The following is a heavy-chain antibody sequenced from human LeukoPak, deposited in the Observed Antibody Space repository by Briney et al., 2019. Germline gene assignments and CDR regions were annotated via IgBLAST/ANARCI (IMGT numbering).Heavy chain of an antibody. V-gene: IGHV4-4*07. Sequence: PSETLSLTCTVSGGSISSYYWSWIRQPAGKGLEWIGRIYTSGSTNYNPSLKSRVTMSVDTSKNQFSLKLSSVTAADTAVYYCASAGGYGDYGDAFDIWGQGPMVTLSS. CDR2: IYTSGST. J-gene: IGHJ3*02. CDR3: ASAGGYGDYGDAFDI. D-gene: IGHD4-17*01. CDR1: GGSISSYY.